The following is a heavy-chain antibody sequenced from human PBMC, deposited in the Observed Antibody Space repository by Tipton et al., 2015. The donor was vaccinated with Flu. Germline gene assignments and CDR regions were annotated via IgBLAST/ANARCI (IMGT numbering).Heavy chain of an antibody. CDR2: ISAGGGST. J-gene: IGHJ4*02. D-gene: IGHD6-19*01. V-gene: IGHV3-23*01. CDR1: GFTFSSYA. Sequence: SLRLSCAASGFTFSSYAMSWVRQAPGKGLEWVSAISAGGGSTYYADSVKGRFTISRDNSKNTLYLQMNGLRAEDTAVYYCAKISGARIGYFDNWGQGTLVTVSS. CDR3: AKISGARIGYFDN.